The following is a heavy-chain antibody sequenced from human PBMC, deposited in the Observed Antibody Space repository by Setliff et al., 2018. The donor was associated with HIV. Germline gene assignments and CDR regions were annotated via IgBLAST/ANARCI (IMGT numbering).Heavy chain of an antibody. CDR3: AKEGRVTTAFDL. Sequence: PGGSLRLSCAASGFSFDDYAMHWVRQAPGQGLEWVSGISWNILNIAYADSVKGRFTISRDNAKNSLYLQMNSLRDEDTALYYCAKEGRVTTAFDLWGQGTLVTVSS. V-gene: IGHV3-9*01. CDR1: GFSFDDYA. J-gene: IGHJ5*02. D-gene: IGHD1-1*01. CDR2: ISWNILNI.